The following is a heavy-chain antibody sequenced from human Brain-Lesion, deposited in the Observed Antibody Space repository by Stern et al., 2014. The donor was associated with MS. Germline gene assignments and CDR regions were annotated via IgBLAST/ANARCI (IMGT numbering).Heavy chain of an antibody. Sequence: VQLLESGPGLVKPSETLSLTCTVSGGSISSSSYYWGWIRQPPGKGLEWIGSIYYRGSTSYTPSPKSRVTIPVDTSKTRFSLGLSSVTAADTAVYFCAKLWLGELPESPFDYWGQGTLVTVSS. CDR2: IYYRGST. V-gene: IGHV4-39*01. CDR1: GGSISSSSYY. CDR3: AKLWLGELPESPFDY. D-gene: IGHD3-10*01. J-gene: IGHJ4*02.